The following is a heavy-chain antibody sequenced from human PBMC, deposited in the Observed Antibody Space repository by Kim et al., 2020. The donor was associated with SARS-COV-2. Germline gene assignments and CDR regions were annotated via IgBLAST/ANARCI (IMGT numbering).Heavy chain of an antibody. CDR1: GFTFSSYA. CDR3: ARDPQRFTIFGDAFDI. J-gene: IGHJ3*02. CDR2: ISYDGSNK. Sequence: GGSLRLSCAASGFTFSSYAMHWVRQAPGKGLEWVAVISYDGSNKYYADSVKGRFTISRDNSKNTLYLQMNSLRAEDTAVYYCARDPQRFTIFGDAFDIWGQGTMVTVSS. V-gene: IGHV3-30-3*01. D-gene: IGHD3-3*01.